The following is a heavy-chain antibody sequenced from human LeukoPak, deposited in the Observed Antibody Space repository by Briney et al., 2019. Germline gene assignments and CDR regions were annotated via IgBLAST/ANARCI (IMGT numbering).Heavy chain of an antibody. CDR3: ARPHYGGNS. CDR1: GYAFTGYY. CDR2: INPNSGGT. Sequence: RASVKVSCKASGYAFTGYYMHWVRQAPGQGLEWMGWINPNSGGTNSSQKFQDRVTLTRDTSISTAYMELGSLRSDNTAIYYCARPHYGGNSWGQGTLVTVSS. D-gene: IGHD4-17*01. J-gene: IGHJ4*02. V-gene: IGHV1-2*02.